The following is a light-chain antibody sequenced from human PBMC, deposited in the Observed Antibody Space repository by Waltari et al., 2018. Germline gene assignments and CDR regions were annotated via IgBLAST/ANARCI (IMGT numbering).Light chain of an antibody. CDR1: QSVLYSSNNRNY. V-gene: IGKV4-1*01. CDR2: GAS. CDR3: QQHYSSPRT. Sequence: DIVMTQSPDSLAVSLGERATINCKSSQSVLYSSNNRNYLAWYQHKPGQPPKLLIYGASTRESGVPDRFSGSGSGTDFTLTISSLQAEDVAVYYCQQHYSSPRTFGQGTQVEIK. J-gene: IGKJ1*01.